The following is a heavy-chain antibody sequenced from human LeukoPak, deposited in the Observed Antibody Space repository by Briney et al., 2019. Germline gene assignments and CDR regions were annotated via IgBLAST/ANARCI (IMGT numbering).Heavy chain of an antibody. CDR3: ARDVAGQTAYYFDY. D-gene: IGHD2-15*01. V-gene: IGHV3-30-3*01. J-gene: IGHJ4*02. CDR2: ISYDGSNK. Sequence: GGSLRLSCAASGFTLSSYAMHWVRQAPGKGLEWVAVISYDGSNKYYADSVKGRFTISRDNSKNTLYLQMNSLRAEDTAVYYCARDVAGQTAYYFDYWGQGTLVTVSS. CDR1: GFTLSSYA.